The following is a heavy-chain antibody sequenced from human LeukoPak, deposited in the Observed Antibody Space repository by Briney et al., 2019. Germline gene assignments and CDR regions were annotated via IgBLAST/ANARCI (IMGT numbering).Heavy chain of an antibody. CDR1: GGSISSGSYS. D-gene: IGHD1-1*01. V-gene: IGHV4-30-4*07. J-gene: IGHJ3*02. CDR2: FFYTGNT. CDR3: TRGAGSTTSDDAFDI. Sequence: SETLSLTCAVSGGSISSGSYSWGWIRQPPGKGLEWIGYFFYTGNTYYNASLKSRVTISVDTSKNQFSLKVSSVTAADTAVYYCTRGAGSTTSDDAFDIWGQGTMVTVSS.